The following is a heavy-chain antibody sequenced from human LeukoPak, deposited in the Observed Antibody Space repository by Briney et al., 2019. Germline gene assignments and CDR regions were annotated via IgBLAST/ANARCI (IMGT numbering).Heavy chain of an antibody. V-gene: IGHV1-18*01. Sequence: ASVKVSCKASGYTFTSYGISWVRQAPGQGLEWMGWISAYNGNTNYAQKLQGRVTMTTDTSTSTAYMELRSLRSDDTAVYYCARDVLRFLEWLLDDAFDIWGQGTMVTVSS. CDR2: ISAYNGNT. CDR3: ARDVLRFLEWLLDDAFDI. D-gene: IGHD3-3*01. J-gene: IGHJ3*02. CDR1: GYTFTSYG.